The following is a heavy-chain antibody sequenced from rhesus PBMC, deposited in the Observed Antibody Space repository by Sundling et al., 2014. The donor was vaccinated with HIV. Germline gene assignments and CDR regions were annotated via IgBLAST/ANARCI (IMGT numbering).Heavy chain of an antibody. CDR3: ARLEQLDIYKY. D-gene: IGHD1-20*01. J-gene: IGHJ4*01. Sequence: QVQLQESGPGLVKPSETLSLTCAVSGGSISSDHYYWNWIRQPPGKGLEWIGYITYSGSTSYNPSLKRRVTISRDTSTNQFSLKLSAVTAADTAVYYCARLEQLDIYKYWGQGVLVTVSS. CDR2: ITYSGST. CDR1: GGSISSDHYY. V-gene: IGHV4-122*02.